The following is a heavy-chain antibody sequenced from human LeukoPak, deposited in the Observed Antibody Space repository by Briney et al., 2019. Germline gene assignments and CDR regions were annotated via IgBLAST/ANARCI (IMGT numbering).Heavy chain of an antibody. J-gene: IGHJ4*02. Sequence: GGSLRLSCAASGFTFSSYAMSWVRQAPGRGLEWVSAISGDAGATYYADSVKGRFTISRDNSKSKLYLQMNSLTAEDTAVYYCAKESTGGGPGYFDYWGQGTLVTVSS. D-gene: IGHD4-17*01. V-gene: IGHV3-23*01. CDR2: ISGDAGAT. CDR3: AKESTGGGPGYFDY. CDR1: GFTFSSYA.